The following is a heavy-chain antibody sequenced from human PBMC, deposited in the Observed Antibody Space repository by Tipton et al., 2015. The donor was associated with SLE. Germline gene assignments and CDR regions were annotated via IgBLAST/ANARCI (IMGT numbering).Heavy chain of an antibody. Sequence: SLRLSCAASGFTFSSYGMYWVRQAPGKGLEWVAVISYDGSNKYYADSVKGRFTISRDNSKNTLYLQMNSLRAEDTAVYYCARGERGVGTTFDYWGQGTLVTVSS. CDR3: ARGERGVGTTFDY. J-gene: IGHJ4*02. V-gene: IGHV3-30*03. D-gene: IGHD1-26*01. CDR2: ISYDGSNK. CDR1: GFTFSSYG.